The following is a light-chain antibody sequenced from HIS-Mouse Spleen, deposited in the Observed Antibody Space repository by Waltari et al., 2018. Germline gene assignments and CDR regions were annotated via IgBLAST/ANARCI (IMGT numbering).Light chain of an antibody. V-gene: IGLV3-19*01. J-gene: IGLJ2*01. CDR2: GKN. CDR3: NSRDSSGNHVV. Sequence: SSELTQDPAVSVALGQTVRITCQGDSLRSYYASWYQQKPGQAPVLVIYGKNNRPSGFPDGFSGSSSGNTASLTITGAQAEDEADYYCNSRDSSGNHVVFGGGTKLTVL. CDR1: SLRSYY.